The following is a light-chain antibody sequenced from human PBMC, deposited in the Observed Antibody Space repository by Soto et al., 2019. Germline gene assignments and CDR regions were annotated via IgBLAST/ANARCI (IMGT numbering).Light chain of an antibody. CDR2: GVS. V-gene: IGKV3-15*01. CDR1: ESVSRN. Sequence: EIVMTQSPATLSVSPGERVTLFCRASESVSRNLAWHQQKPGQAPRLLIYGVSNSATGVPARFSGSGSETEFTLTISSLQSEDFAVYYCQHYDYWPPWTFGQGTKVDIK. J-gene: IGKJ1*01. CDR3: QHYDYWPPWT.